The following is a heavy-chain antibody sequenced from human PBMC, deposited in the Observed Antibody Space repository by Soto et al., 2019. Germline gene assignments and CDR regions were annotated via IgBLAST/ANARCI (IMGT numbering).Heavy chain of an antibody. J-gene: IGHJ6*02. Sequence: LSPTCTVSGGSISSSSYYGSWIRQPPGKGLEWIGYVFNTGRANYNASLKSRVSISLDTSNYQFSLELSSVTAANTAVYYFARDGDGRITTNPYYYNGMDVWGPGTTVPSP. D-gene: IGHD3-22*01. V-gene: IGHV4-61*01. CDR2: VFNTGRA. CDR1: GGSISSSSYY. CDR3: ARDGDGRITTNPYYYNGMDV.